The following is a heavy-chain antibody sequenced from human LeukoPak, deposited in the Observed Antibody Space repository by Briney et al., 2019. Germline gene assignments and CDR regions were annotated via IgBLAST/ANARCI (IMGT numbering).Heavy chain of an antibody. CDR2: IKSKTDGGTT. V-gene: IGHV3-15*01. CDR1: GFTFSNAW. Sequence: GGSLRLSCEASGFTFSNAWMSWVRQAPGKGLEWVGRIKSKTDGGTTDYAAPVKGRFTISRDDSKNTLYLQMNSLKTEDTAVYYCTTDLQQRTILLWFGGDLPLDVWGKGTTVTVSS. D-gene: IGHD3-10*01. J-gene: IGHJ6*04. CDR3: TTDLQQRTILLWFGGDLPLDV.